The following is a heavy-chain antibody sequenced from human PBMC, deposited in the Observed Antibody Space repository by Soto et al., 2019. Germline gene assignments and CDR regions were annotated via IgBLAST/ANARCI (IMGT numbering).Heavy chain of an antibody. CDR2: IYYSGST. J-gene: IGHJ5*02. V-gene: IGHV4-59*01. CDR3: ARVDILLWFGELFSWFDP. D-gene: IGHD3-10*01. Sequence: SETLSLTCTVSGGSISSYYWSWIRQPPGKGLEWIGYIYYSGSTNYNPSLKSRVTISVDTSKNQFSLKLSSVTAADTAVYYCARVDILLWFGELFSWFDPWGQGTLVTVSS. CDR1: GGSISSYY.